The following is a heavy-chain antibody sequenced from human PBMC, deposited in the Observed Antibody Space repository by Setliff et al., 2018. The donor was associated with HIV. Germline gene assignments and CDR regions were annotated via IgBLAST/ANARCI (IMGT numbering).Heavy chain of an antibody. D-gene: IGHD2-2*01. Sequence: PSETLSLTCTVSGVSSRSHYWSWIRQPPGKGLEWIGYSYYSGSTNYNPSLKSRVTISVDTSKNQFSLKLSSVTAADTAMYFCARHRDPPGTSWIFYYYYMDLWGGGTTVTVSS. J-gene: IGHJ6*03. V-gene: IGHV4-59*08. CDR1: GVSSRSHY. CDR3: ARHRDPPGTSWIFYYYYMDL. CDR2: SYYSGST.